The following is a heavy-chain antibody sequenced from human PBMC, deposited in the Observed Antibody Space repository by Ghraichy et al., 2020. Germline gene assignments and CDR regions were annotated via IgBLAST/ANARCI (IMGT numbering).Heavy chain of an antibody. D-gene: IGHD6-13*01. CDR1: GGSITSYY. J-gene: IGHJ4*02. V-gene: IGHV4-59*01. CDR3: ARDRGSISWWGEFDY. Sequence: SETLSLTCTVSGGSITSYYWNWIRQPPGKGLEWIGYISYSGSTNYNPSLKSRVTVSVDTSKNLFSLKLSSVTAADTAVYYCARDRGSISWWGEFDYWGQGTLVTVSS. CDR2: ISYSGST.